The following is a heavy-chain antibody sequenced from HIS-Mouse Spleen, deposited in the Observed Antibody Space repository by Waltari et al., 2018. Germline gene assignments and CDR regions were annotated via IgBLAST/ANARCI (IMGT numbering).Heavy chain of an antibody. CDR3: ARGHDYSNYFDY. J-gene: IGHJ4*02. V-gene: IGHV1-8*01. CDR2: MNPNSGNT. CDR1: GYTFTSYD. Sequence: QVQLVQSGAEVKKPGASAKVSCKASGYTFTSYDINWVRQATGQGLEWMGGMNPNSGNTGYAQKFQGRVTMTRNTSISTAYMELSSLRSEDTAVYYCARGHDYSNYFDYWGQGTLVTVSS. D-gene: IGHD4-4*01.